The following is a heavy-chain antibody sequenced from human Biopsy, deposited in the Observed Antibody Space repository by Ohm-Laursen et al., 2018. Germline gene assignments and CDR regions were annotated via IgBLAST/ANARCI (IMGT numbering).Heavy chain of an antibody. CDR1: GDSINNYY. J-gene: IGHJ4*02. CDR3: ARVGAGAPSIDYFDY. Sequence: GTLSLTCPVSGDSINNYYWSWIRQPPGKGLEWIGYIYHSGSTNYNPSLRSRVTISVDRSKNQFSLELSSVTAADTAVYYCARVGAGAPSIDYFDYWGQGTLVIVSS. CDR2: IYHSGST. D-gene: IGHD1-26*01. V-gene: IGHV4-59*01.